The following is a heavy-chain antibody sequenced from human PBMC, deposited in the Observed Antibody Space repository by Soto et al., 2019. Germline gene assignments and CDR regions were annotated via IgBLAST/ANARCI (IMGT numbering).Heavy chain of an antibody. D-gene: IGHD2-8*01. Sequence: GGSLRLSCAASGFTFSDHYMDWVRQAPGKGLEWVGRTRNKANSYTTEYAASVKVRFTISRDDSKNSLYLQMNSLKTEDTAVYYCARGYCSNGVCYRYIDLWGRGTLVTVSS. CDR1: GFTFSDHY. CDR3: ARGYCSNGVCYRYIDL. V-gene: IGHV3-72*01. J-gene: IGHJ2*01. CDR2: TRNKANSYTT.